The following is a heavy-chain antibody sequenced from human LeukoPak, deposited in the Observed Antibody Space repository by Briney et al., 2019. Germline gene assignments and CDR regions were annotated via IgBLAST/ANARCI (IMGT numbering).Heavy chain of an antibody. CDR2: ISYDGSNK. Sequence: GGSLRLSCAASGFTFSSYGMHWVRQAPGKGLEWVAVISYDGSNKYYADSVKGRFTISRDSSKNTLYLQMNSLRAEDTAVYYCAKPPHENNGWFWGQGTLVTVSS. V-gene: IGHV3-30*18. D-gene: IGHD6-19*01. J-gene: IGHJ4*02. CDR3: AKPPHENNGWF. CDR1: GFTFSSYG.